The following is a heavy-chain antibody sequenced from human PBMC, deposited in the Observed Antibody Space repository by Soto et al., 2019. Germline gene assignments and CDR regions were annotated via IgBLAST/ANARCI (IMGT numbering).Heavy chain of an antibody. CDR1: GYIFTSYW. D-gene: IGHD5-12*01. CDR2: IYPDDSDI. J-gene: IGHJ4*02. CDR3: ARREMATSHFDY. V-gene: IGHV5-51*01. Sequence: GESLKISCKGSGYIFTSYWIAWVRQMPGKGLEWMGIIYPDDSDIRYSPSFQGQVTISADKSISTAYLQWSSLKASDTAMYYCARREMATSHFDYWGQGTLVTVSS.